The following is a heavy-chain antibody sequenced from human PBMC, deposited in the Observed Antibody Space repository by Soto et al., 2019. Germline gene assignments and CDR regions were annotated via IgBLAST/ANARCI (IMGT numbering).Heavy chain of an antibody. CDR1: VYGFTNYW. Sequence: GESLKISCETFVYGFTNYWIAWVRQMPGKGLELMGIINPADSATRYSPSFQGQVIISVDKYISTAYLQWSSLKASDTATYYCERRYTSGWYFDYWGQGTPVTVSS. V-gene: IGHV5-51*01. D-gene: IGHD6-19*01. CDR3: ERRYTSGWYFDY. J-gene: IGHJ4*02. CDR2: INPADSAT.